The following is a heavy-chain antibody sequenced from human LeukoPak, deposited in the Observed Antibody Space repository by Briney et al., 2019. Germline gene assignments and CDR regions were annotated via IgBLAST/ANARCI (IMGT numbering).Heavy chain of an antibody. CDR1: GGTFSSYA. CDR2: IIPIFGTA. V-gene: IGHV1-69*13. Sequence: ASVKVSCKASGGTFSSYAISWVRQAPGQGLEWMGGIIPIFGTANYAQKFQGRVTITADESTSTAYMELSSLRSEDTAVYYCARGIALYYYYYMDVWGKGTTVTVSS. J-gene: IGHJ6*03. CDR3: ARGIALYYYYYMDV. D-gene: IGHD6-13*01.